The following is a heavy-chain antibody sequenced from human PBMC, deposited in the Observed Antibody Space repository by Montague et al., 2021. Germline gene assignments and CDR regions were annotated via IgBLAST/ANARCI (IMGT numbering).Heavy chain of an antibody. CDR2: IHGDGGAT. V-gene: IGHV3-74*01. J-gene: IGHJ3*01. D-gene: IGHD3-16*02. CDR3: VRSCSVTNCYTGDAFDV. Sequence: SLRLSCAASGFAFNMYWMHWVRQAPGKGLVWVSRIHGDGGATYSAGFVRGRFTISRDNAKNTLYLQMNSLEAEDTAIYYCVRSCSVTNCYTGDAFDVWGHGTMVAVSS. CDR1: GFAFNMYW.